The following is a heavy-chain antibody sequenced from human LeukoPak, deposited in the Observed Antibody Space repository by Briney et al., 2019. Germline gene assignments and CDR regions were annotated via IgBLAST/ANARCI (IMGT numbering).Heavy chain of an antibody. CDR2: IIPIFGTA. D-gene: IGHD3-3*01. CDR1: GGTFSSYA. V-gene: IGHV1-69*13. Sequence: SVNVSCTASGGTFSSYAISWVRQPPGQGLEWVGGIIPIFGTANYAQKFQGRGSISADESSSTAYMELSSLRSEDTAVYYCARCITIFGVVTVNKGCWFDPWGQGTLVTVSS. CDR3: ARCITIFGVVTVNKGCWFDP. J-gene: IGHJ5*02.